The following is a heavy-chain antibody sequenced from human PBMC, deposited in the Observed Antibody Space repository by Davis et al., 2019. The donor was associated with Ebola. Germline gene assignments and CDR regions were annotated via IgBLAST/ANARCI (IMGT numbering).Heavy chain of an antibody. CDR2: INHSGST. Sequence: ESLKISCAASGFTFSSYGMHWVRQPPGKGLEWIGEINHSGSTNYNPSLKSRVTISVDTSKNQFSLKLSSVTAADTAVYYCARGGYSYGFDYWGQGTLVTASS. CDR3: ARGGYSYGFDY. J-gene: IGHJ4*02. V-gene: IGHV4-34*01. CDR1: GFTFSSYG. D-gene: IGHD5-18*01.